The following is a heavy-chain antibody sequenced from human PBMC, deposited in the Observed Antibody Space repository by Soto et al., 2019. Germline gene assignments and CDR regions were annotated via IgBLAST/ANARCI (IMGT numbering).Heavy chain of an antibody. Sequence: GGSLRLSCAASGFTFSSYWMSWVRQAPGKGLEWVANIKQDGSEKYYVDSVKGRFTISRDNAKNSLYLQMNSLRAEATAVYYCARAAGYDFGYYFDYWGQGTLVTVSS. CDR1: GFTFSSYW. CDR3: ARAAGYDFGYYFDY. V-gene: IGHV3-7*01. CDR2: IKQDGSEK. D-gene: IGHD5-12*01. J-gene: IGHJ4*02.